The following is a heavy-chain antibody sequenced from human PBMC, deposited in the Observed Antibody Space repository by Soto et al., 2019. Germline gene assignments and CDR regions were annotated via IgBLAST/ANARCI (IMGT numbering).Heavy chain of an antibody. V-gene: IGHV1-18*01. CDR1: GYTFTSYG. Sequence: QVQLVQSGAEVKKPGASVKVSCKASGYTFTSYGISWVRQAPGQGLEWMGWISAYNGNTNYAQKLQGRVTMTTDTSTSTAYMELRSLRSDDTAVYYCARDQLPIFGVVMGDTRFDPWGQGTLVTVSS. CDR3: ARDQLPIFGVVMGDTRFDP. CDR2: ISAYNGNT. D-gene: IGHD3-3*01. J-gene: IGHJ5*02.